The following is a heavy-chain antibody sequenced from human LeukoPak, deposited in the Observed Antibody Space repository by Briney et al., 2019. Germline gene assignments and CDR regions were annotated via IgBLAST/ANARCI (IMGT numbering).Heavy chain of an antibody. CDR3: AREADYDFWSGYYPNGYYYYGMDV. J-gene: IGHJ6*02. V-gene: IGHV3-11*01. CDR2: ISSSGSTI. CDR1: EFTFSDYY. Sequence: PGGSLRFSCAASEFTFSDYYMSWIRQAPGKGLEWVSYISSSGSTIYYADSVKGRFTISRDNAKNSLYLQMNSLRAEDTAVYYCAREADYDFWSGYYPNGYYYYGMDVWGQGTTVTVSS. D-gene: IGHD3-3*01.